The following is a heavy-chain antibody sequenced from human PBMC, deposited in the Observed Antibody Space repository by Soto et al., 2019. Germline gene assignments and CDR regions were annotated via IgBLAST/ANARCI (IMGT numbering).Heavy chain of an antibody. CDR1: GSSITSYY. Sequence: SETLSLTCTVSGSSITSYYWSWIRQPPGKGLEWIGYIYYSGSTNYNPSLKSRVTISVDTSKNQFSLKLSSVTAADTAVYYCASLLSDQNYYYYYMDVRGQGTMVTVSS. CDR3: ASLLSDQNYYYYYMDV. D-gene: IGHD2-15*01. J-gene: IGHJ6*03. CDR2: IYYSGST. V-gene: IGHV4-59*08.